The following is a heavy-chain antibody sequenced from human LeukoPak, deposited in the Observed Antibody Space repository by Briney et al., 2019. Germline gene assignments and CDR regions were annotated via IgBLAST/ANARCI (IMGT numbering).Heavy chain of an antibody. V-gene: IGHV3-23*01. D-gene: IGHD6-19*01. CDR1: GFTFSSYA. J-gene: IGHJ4*02. CDR2: ISGSGGST. Sequence: GGSLRLSCAASGFTFSSYAMSWVRQAPGKGLEWVSAISGSGGSTYYADSVKGRFTISRDNSKNTLYLQMNSLRAEDTAVYYCAKDGSYSSGWYPFDYWGQGTLVTVSS. CDR3: AKDGSYSSGWYPFDY.